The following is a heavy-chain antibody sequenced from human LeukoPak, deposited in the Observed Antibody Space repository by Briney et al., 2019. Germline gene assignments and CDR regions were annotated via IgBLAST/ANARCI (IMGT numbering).Heavy chain of an antibody. CDR1: GGSISDYY. J-gene: IGHJ3*02. Sequence: SETLSLTCTVSGGSISDYYWCWIRRSPGKGLEYIGYIYYSGSTNYNPSVKSRVTISVDTSKNQFSLKLTSVTAADTAVYYCARSFYYGSGTYPPAAFDIWGQGTVVTVSS. V-gene: IGHV4-59*08. D-gene: IGHD3-10*01. CDR2: IYYSGST. CDR3: ARSFYYGSGTYPPAAFDI.